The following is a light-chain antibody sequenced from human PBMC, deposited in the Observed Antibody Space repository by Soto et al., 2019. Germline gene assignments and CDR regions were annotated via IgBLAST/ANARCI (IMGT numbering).Light chain of an antibody. J-gene: IGKJ2*01. Sequence: EIVLTQSPGTLSLSPGERATLSCRASQRVSSSYLAGYQQKPGQAPRLLIYGASSRATGIPDRFSGSGSGTDFTLTISRLEPEDFAVYYCQQYGSSPYTFSQGTRLEIK. CDR2: GAS. CDR3: QQYGSSPYT. V-gene: IGKV3-20*01. CDR1: QRVSSSY.